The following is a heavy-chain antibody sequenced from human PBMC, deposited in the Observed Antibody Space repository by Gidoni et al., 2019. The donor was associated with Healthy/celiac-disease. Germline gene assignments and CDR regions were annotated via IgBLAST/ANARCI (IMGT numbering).Heavy chain of an antibody. CDR1: GFTFSSYS. D-gene: IGHD3-16*01. V-gene: IGHV3-21*01. Sequence: EVQLVESGGGLVKPGGSLRLSWSASGFTFSSYSMNWVRQAPGKGLEWVSSISSSSSYIYYADSVKGRFTISRDNAKNSLYLQMNSLRAEDTAVYYCARGGDYYYGMDVWGQGTTVTVSS. CDR2: ISSSSSYI. J-gene: IGHJ6*02. CDR3: ARGGDYYYGMDV.